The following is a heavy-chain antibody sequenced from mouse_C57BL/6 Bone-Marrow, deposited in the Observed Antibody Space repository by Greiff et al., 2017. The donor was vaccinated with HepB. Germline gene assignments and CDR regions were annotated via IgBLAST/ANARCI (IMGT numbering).Heavy chain of an antibody. V-gene: IGHV10-1*01. Sequence: EVQRVESGGGLVQPKGSLKLSCAASGFSFNTYAMNWVRQAPGKGLEWVARIRSKSNNYATYYADSVKDRFTISRDDSESMLYLQMNNLKTEDTAMYYCVRRESYYAMDYWGQRTSVTVSS. CDR3: VRRESYYAMDY. J-gene: IGHJ4*01. CDR2: IRSKSNNYAT. CDR1: GFSFNTYA.